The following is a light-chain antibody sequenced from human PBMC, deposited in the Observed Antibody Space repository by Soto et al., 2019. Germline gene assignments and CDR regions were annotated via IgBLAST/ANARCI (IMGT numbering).Light chain of an antibody. CDR2: GAS. Sequence: EIVLTQSPGTLSFSPGERATLSCRARQSVSSTYSAWYQQQRGQAHMLLIYGASSRATGTPDRFSGSGSGSDCTSTISRLEPEDFAVYYWQQYGSSPRTFVQGTQVEIK. CDR3: QQYGSSPRT. J-gene: IGKJ1*01. V-gene: IGKV3-20*01. CDR1: QSVSSTY.